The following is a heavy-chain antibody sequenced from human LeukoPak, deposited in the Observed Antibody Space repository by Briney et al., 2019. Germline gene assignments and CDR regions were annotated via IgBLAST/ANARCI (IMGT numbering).Heavy chain of an antibody. CDR1: GGSTSSHF. D-gene: IGHD1-26*01. J-gene: IGHJ3*02. V-gene: IGHV4-59*11. Sequence: SETLSLTCTVSGGSTSSHFWTWIRQPPGKGLEWIGYIYYSGSTNYNPSLKSRVTISVDTSKNQFSLKLSSVTAADTAVYYCARFGELFDSGAFDIWGEGTMVTVSS. CDR2: IYYSGST. CDR3: ARFGELFDSGAFDI.